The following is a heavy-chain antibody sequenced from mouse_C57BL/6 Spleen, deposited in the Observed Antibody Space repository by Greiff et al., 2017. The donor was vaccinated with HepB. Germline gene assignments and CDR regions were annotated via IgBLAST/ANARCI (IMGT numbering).Heavy chain of an antibody. J-gene: IGHJ1*03. D-gene: IGHD2-2*01. Sequence: DVKLVASGGGLVQPGGSLKLSCAASGFTFSDYGMAWVRQAPRKGPEWVAFISNFAYSIYYADTVTGRFTISRENAKNTLYLEMSSLRSEDTAMYYCARHGGYDGYLDFGDWGTGTTGTGSS. CDR2: ISNFAYSI. CDR3: ARHGGYDGYLDFGD. V-gene: IGHV5-15*01. CDR1: GFTFSDYG.